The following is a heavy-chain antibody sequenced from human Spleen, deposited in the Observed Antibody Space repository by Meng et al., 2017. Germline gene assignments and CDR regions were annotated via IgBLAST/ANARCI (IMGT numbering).Heavy chain of an antibody. CDR2: TRNKANSFST. CDR1: GFTFSDHY. CDR3: ATSDSGWRFDY. V-gene: IGHV3-72*01. Sequence: EVQLVESGGGLVQPGGSLRLSCAASGFTFSDHYMDWVRRAPGKGLEWVGRTRNKANSFSTKYAASVEGRFTISRDDSKNSVYLQMNSLKTEDTAVYYCATSDSGWRFDYWGQGTLVTVSS. D-gene: IGHD6-19*01. J-gene: IGHJ4*02.